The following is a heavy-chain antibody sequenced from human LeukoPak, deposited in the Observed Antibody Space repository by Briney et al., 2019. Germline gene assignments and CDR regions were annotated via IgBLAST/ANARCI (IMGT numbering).Heavy chain of an antibody. V-gene: IGHV3-33*01. CDR2: MWYDGSNK. Sequence: GRSLRLSCAASGFIFSSHGMHWVRQAPGKGLEWVAVMWYDGSNKYYADSVKGRFTISRDNSKNTLYLQMNSLRAEDTAVYYCARGRYSSSWYYFDYWGQGTLVTVSS. J-gene: IGHJ4*02. D-gene: IGHD6-13*01. CDR1: GFIFSSHG. CDR3: ARGRYSSSWYYFDY.